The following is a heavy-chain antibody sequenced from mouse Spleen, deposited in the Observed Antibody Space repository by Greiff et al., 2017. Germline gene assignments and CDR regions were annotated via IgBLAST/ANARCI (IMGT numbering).Heavy chain of an antibody. CDR3: GIGDYMCGWLAH. CDR1: GYTFTSYW. V-gene: IGHV1-55*01. Sequence: QVQLQQPGAELVKPGASVKMSCKASGYTFTSYWINWVKQRPGQGLEWIGDIYPGSGSTNYNAKFKSKATLTVDTSSSTAYMQLSSLTSEDSAVYYCGIGDYMCGWLAHWGQGTLVSVSA. D-gene: IGHD2-12*01. J-gene: IGHJ3*01. CDR2: IYPGSGST.